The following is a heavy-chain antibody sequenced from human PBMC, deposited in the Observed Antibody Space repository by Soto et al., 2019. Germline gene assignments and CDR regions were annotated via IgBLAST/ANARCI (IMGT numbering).Heavy chain of an antibody. J-gene: IGHJ4*02. V-gene: IGHV4-31*02. Sequence: SETLSLTCTVSGGSISSDNSYWRWIRQHPGKGLEWIGYIYHTGSTFYNPSLKSRVTLSVDTSMNQFSLKVNSVTAADTAVYYCARGELLFDSWGQGTLVTVS. D-gene: IGHD1-7*01. CDR2: IYHTGST. CDR3: ARGELLFDS. CDR1: GGSISSDNSY.